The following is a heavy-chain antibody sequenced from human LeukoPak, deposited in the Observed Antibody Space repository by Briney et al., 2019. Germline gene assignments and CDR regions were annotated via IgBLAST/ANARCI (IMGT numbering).Heavy chain of an antibody. CDR1: GFTFSDYY. CDR3: ARVVPAAMDYFDY. J-gene: IGHJ4*02. CDR2: ISSSGGTI. V-gene: IGHV3-11*01. D-gene: IGHD2-2*01. Sequence: GGSLRLSCAASGFTFSDYYMSWIRQAPGKGLEWVSYISSSGGTIYYADSVKGRFTISRDNAKNSLYLQMNSLRAEDTAVYYCARVVPAAMDYFDYWGQGTVVTVPS.